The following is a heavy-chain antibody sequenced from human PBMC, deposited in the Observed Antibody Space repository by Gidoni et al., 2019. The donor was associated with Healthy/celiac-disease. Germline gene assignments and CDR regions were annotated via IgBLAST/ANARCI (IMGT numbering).Heavy chain of an antibody. Sequence: EVQLVESGGGLVKPGGSLRLACSASGFTCRSNSMNWVRQAPGKGLEWVSSISSSSSYIYYADSVKGRFTISRDNAKNSLYLQMNSLRAEDTAVYYCARALTPWDFWSGYDYWGQGTLVTVSS. D-gene: IGHD3-3*01. J-gene: IGHJ4*02. CDR3: ARALTPWDFWSGYDY. V-gene: IGHV3-21*01. CDR2: ISSSSSYI. CDR1: GFTCRSNS.